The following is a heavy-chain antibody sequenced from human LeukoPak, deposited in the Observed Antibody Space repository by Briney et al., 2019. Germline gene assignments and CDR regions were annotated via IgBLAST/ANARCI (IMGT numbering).Heavy chain of an antibody. CDR2: IYYSGST. Sequence: SQTLSLTCTVSGGSISSGGYYWSWIRQHPGKGLEWIGYIYYSGSTYYNPSLKSRVTMSVDTSKNQFSLKLSSVTAADTAVYFCARGPYCGGDCYFAYWGQGTLVTVSS. D-gene: IGHD2-21*02. CDR1: GGSISSGGYY. J-gene: IGHJ4*02. V-gene: IGHV4-31*03. CDR3: ARGPYCGGDCYFAY.